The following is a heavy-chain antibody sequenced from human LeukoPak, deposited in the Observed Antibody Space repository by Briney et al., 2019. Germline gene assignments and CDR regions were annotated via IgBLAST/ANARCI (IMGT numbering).Heavy chain of an antibody. D-gene: IGHD5-18*01. CDR3: ALGGEYSYGYPYYYYMDV. CDR2: ISGSGGST. CDR1: GFTFSSYA. V-gene: IGHV3-23*01. J-gene: IGHJ6*03. Sequence: GRSLRLSCAASGFTFSSYAMSWVRQAPGKGLEWVSAISGSGGSTYYADSVKGRFTISRDNSKNTLYLQMNSLRAEDTAVYYCALGGEYSYGYPYYYYMDVWGKGTTVTVSS.